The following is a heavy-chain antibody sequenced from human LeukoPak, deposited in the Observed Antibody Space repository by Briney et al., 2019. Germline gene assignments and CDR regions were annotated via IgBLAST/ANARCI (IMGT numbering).Heavy chain of an antibody. CDR1: GGSIRSYY. D-gene: IGHD6-19*01. CDR3: ANSARTGGWPETFHY. Sequence: PSETLSLTCSVSGGSIRSYYWSWIRQPPGKRLEWIGYIYYTGGTNYNPSLKSRVTISVDTSKNQFSLKLTSVTAADTAVYYCANSARTGGWPETFHYWGQGTLVTVSS. J-gene: IGHJ4*02. CDR2: IYYTGGT. V-gene: IGHV4-59*08.